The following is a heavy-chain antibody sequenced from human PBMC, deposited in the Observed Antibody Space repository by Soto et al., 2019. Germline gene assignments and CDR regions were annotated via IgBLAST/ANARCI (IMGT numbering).Heavy chain of an antibody. J-gene: IGHJ4*02. V-gene: IGHV1-58*01. CDR2: IVVGSGNT. Sequence: SVKVSCKASGFTFTSSAVQWVRQARGQRLEWIGWIVVGSGNTNYAQKFQERVTITRDMSTSTAYMELSSLRSEDTAVYYCAGDYGSGSYRFDYWGQGTLVTVSS. CDR1: GFTFTSSA. D-gene: IGHD3-10*01. CDR3: AGDYGSGSYRFDY.